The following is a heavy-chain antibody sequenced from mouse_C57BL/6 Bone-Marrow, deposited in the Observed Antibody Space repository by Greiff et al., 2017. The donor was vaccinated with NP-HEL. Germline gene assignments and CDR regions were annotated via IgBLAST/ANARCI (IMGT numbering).Heavy chain of an antibody. CDR1: GYTFTSYW. CDR2: IDPSDSYT. D-gene: IGHD3-3*01. CDR3: ARVGTWAMDY. Sequence: QVQLKQPGAELVRPGTSVKLSCKASGYTFTSYWMHWVKQRPGQGLEWIGVIDPSDSYTNYNQKFKGKATLTVDTSSSTAYMQLSSLTSEDSAVYYCARVGTWAMDYWGQGTSVTVSS. J-gene: IGHJ4*01. V-gene: IGHV1-59*01.